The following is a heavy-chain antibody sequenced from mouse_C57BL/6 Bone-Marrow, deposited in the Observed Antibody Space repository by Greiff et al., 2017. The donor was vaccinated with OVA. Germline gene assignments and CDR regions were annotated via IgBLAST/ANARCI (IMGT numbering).Heavy chain of an antibody. CDR3: ARGGSGYGSSYPVFAY. CDR1: GYTFTSYW. D-gene: IGHD1-1*01. J-gene: IGHJ3*01. CDR2: IYPGSGST. V-gene: IGHV1-55*01. Sequence: QVQLKQPGAELVKPGASVKMSCKASGYTFTSYWITWVKQRPGQGLEWIGDIYPGSGSTNYNEKFKSKATLTVDTSSSTAYMQLSSLTSEDSAVYYCARGGSGYGSSYPVFAYWGQGTLVTVSA.